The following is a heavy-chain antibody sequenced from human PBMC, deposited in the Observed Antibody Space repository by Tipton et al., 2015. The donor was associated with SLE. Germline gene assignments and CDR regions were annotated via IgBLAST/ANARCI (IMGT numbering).Heavy chain of an antibody. Sequence: LRLSCTVSGGSITSSSYFWGWIRQSPGKGLEWIGNINTGGGTYRNPSLMSRVTISVDTSKTQFSLIVTSVTAADTAVYYCVRVGDVNVVPGRSDRHFDYWGQGILVTVSS. J-gene: IGHJ4*02. D-gene: IGHD2-21*02. V-gene: IGHV4-39*07. CDR3: VRVGDVNVVPGRSDRHFDY. CDR1: GGSITSSSYF. CDR2: INTGGGT.